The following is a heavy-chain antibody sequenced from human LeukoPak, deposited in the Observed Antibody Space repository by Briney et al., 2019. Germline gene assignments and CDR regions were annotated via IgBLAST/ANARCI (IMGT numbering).Heavy chain of an antibody. J-gene: IGHJ4*02. V-gene: IGHV3-48*01. CDR3: ARGVAATFVDY. D-gene: IGHD2-15*01. CDR2: ISSSSSTI. Sequence: GGSLRLSCAASGFTFSSYSMNWVRQAPGKGLEWVSYISSSSSTIYYADSVKGRFTISRDNAKNSLYLQMNSLRAEDTAVYYCARGVAATFVDYWGQGTLVIVSS. CDR1: GFTFSSYS.